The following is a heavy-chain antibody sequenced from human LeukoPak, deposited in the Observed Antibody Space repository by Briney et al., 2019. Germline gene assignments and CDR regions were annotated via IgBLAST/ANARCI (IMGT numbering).Heavy chain of an antibody. J-gene: IGHJ5*02. CDR2: IYYSGST. D-gene: IGHD2-2*02. Sequence: SETLSLTCTVSGGSISSSSYYWGWIRQPPGKGLEWIGSIYYSGSTYYYPSLKSRVTISVDTSKNQSSLKLSSMTAADTAVYYCARHLLALGYCSSTSCYTWFDPWGQGTLVTVSS. CDR1: GGSISSSSYY. CDR3: ARHLLALGYCSSTSCYTWFDP. V-gene: IGHV4-39*01.